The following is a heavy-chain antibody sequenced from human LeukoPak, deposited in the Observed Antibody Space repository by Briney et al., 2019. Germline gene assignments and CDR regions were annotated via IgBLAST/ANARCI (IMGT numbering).Heavy chain of an antibody. CDR1: GFTLSSFP. V-gene: IGHV3-7*01. CDR2: IKHDESEK. J-gene: IGHJ6*03. CDR3: VSLGIVVVVAAENYMDV. D-gene: IGHD2-15*01. Sequence: PGGSLRLSCAASGFTLSSFPMSWVRQAPGRGLEWVAIIKHDESEKYYVDSVKGRFTISRDNAKNSLYLQMNSLRAEDTAVYYCVSLGIVVVVAAENYMDVWGKGTTVTVSS.